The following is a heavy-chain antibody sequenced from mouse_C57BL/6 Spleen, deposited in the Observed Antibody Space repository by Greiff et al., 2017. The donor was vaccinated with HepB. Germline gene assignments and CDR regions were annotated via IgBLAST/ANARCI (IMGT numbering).Heavy chain of an antibody. CDR2: ISSGGSYT. V-gene: IGHV5-6*01. Sequence: EVMLVESGGDLVKPGGSLKLSCAASGFTFSSYGMSWVRQTPDKRLEWVATISSGGSYTYYPDSVKGRFTISRDNAKNTQYLQMSSLKSEDTAMYYCACNRVPSYWYFDVWGTGTTVTVSS. J-gene: IGHJ1*03. CDR3: ACNRVPSYWYFDV. D-gene: IGHD5-1*01. CDR1: GFTFSSYG.